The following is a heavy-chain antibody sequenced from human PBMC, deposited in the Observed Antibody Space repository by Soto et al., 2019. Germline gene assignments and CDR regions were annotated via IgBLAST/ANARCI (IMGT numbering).Heavy chain of an antibody. CDR2: ISAYNGNT. CDR1: DYTFPSYG. Sequence: QVQLVQSGAEVKKPGASVKVSCKASDYTFPSYGISWVRQAPGQGLEWMGWISAYNGNTKNAQKFQGRVTMTTDTSTSTAYMELRSLRADDTAVDSCARDLAVALIDYWGQGTLVTVSS. D-gene: IGHD6-19*01. CDR3: ARDLAVALIDY. J-gene: IGHJ4*02. V-gene: IGHV1-18*01.